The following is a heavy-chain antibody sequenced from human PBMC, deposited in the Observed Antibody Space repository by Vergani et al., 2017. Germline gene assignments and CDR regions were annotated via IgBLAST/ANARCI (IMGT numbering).Heavy chain of an antibody. J-gene: IGHJ4*02. CDR3: ATSVLGLAAWYYFDY. V-gene: IGHV3-23*01. CDR2: ISGSGGST. Sequence: EVQLLESGGGLVQPGGSLRLSCAASGFTFSSYAMSWVRQAPGKGLEWVSAISGSGGSTYYADSVKGRFTISRDNSKTTLYLQMNIRRAEDTAVYYCATSVLGLAAWYYFDYWGQGTLVTVAS. D-gene: IGHD4/OR15-4a*01. CDR1: GFTFSSYA.